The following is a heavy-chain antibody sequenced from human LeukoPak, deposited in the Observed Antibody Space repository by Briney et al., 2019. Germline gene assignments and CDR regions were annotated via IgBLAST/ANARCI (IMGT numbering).Heavy chain of an antibody. CDR2: INAGNGNT. CDR1: GYTFTTYA. J-gene: IGHJ4*02. V-gene: IGHV1-3*01. Sequence: ASVKASCKASGYTFTTYAMHWVRQAPGQRPEWMGWINAGNGNTKYSQKFQGRVTFTRDTSAGTAYVELSSLRSEDTAVYYCARDLGVVVIPTGEYYFDYWGQGTLVSVSS. D-gene: IGHD3-22*01. CDR3: ARDLGVVVIPTGEYYFDY.